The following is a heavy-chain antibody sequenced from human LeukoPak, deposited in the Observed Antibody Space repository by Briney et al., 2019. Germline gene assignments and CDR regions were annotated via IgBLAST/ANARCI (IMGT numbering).Heavy chain of an antibody. J-gene: IGHJ4*02. CDR1: GGSISDYY. Sequence: SETLSLTCTVSGGSISDYYWSWIRQPPGKGLEWIGYIYSSGNTNYNPSLKSRVTISVDTSKKQFSLKLSSVTAADTAVYYCATYYYDSSGYSESLDYWGQGTLVTVSS. CDR2: IYSSGNT. V-gene: IGHV4-59*12. CDR3: ATYYYDSSGYSESLDY. D-gene: IGHD3-22*01.